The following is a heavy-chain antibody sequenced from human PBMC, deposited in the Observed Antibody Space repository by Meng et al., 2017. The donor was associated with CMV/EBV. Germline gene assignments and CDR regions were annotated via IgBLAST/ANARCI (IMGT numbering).Heavy chain of an antibody. Sequence: QEQVVSAGAVKKHAGASMYGSRNACEYTINDGIRHVLRAAPGQGVRWRGWINPNDDTNYAQNFQGRVTMTRDMSTNTIYMELRRLTSEDTAVYYCARSSGWSRFDYWGQGTLVTVSS. CDR2: INPNDDT. J-gene: IGHJ4*02. V-gene: IGHV1-2*02. D-gene: IGHD6-19*01. CDR1: EYTINDGI. CDR3: ARSSGWSRFDY.